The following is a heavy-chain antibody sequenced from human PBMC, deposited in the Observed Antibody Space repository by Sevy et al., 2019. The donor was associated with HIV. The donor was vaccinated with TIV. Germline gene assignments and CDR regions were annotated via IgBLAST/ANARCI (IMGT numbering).Heavy chain of an antibody. CDR3: AKGLGMVQGALLSDDI. V-gene: IGHV3-30*02. CDR1: GFTFRTYG. Sequence: GGSLRLSCAASGFTFRTYGMHWVRQAPGKGLEWVSFIRYDGSTKYYIDSVKGRFTISRDNSKNMLYLQMNRLRTEDTGVYYCAKGLGMVQGALLSDDIWGQGTMVTVSS. CDR2: IRYDGSTK. J-gene: IGHJ3*02. D-gene: IGHD3-10*01.